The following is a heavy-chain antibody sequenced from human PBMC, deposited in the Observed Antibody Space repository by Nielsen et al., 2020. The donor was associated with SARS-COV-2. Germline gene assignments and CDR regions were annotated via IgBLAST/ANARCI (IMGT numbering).Heavy chain of an antibody. J-gene: IGHJ6*02. CDR2: INPNSGGT. CDR3: ARSPRDYYGMDV. V-gene: IGHV1-2*02. Sequence: ASVKVSCKASGYTFTSYYMHWVRQAPGQGLEWMGWINPNSGGTNYAQKFQGRVTMTRDTSISTAYMELSRLRSDDTAVYYCARSPRDYYGMDVWGQGTTVTVSS. CDR1: GYTFTSYY.